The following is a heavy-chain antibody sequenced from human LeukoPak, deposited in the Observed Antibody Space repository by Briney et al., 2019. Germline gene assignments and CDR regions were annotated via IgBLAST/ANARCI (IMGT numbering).Heavy chain of an antibody. V-gene: IGHV3-7*01. D-gene: IGHD5-24*01. CDR3: ARERDGRFFDY. CDR2: INQDGSEK. Sequence: SGGSLRLSCEVSGLIFRSYWMSWVRQAPGKGLEWVANINQDGSEKYFVDSVRGRFTISRDNAKNLLHLQMNTLRAEDTAVYYCARERDGRFFDYWGQGTLVTVSS. CDR1: GLIFRSYW. J-gene: IGHJ4*02.